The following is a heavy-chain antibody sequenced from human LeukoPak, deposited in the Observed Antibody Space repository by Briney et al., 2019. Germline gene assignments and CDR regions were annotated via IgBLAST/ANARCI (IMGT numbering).Heavy chain of an antibody. CDR1: GFTFSTYT. Sequence: GGSLRLSCAASGFTFSTYTMNWVRQAPGKGLEWVSSISSSNSFIYYADSVKGRFIVSRGNAKNSVYLQMNSLRAEDTAVYYCATMSTVIRPFDYWGQGTLVTVSS. CDR2: ISSSNSFI. D-gene: IGHD4-11*01. CDR3: ATMSTVIRPFDY. V-gene: IGHV3-21*01. J-gene: IGHJ4*02.